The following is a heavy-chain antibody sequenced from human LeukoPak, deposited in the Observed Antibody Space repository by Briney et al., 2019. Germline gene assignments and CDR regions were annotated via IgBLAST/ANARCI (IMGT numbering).Heavy chain of an antibody. CDR3: AKTLSSGDYHCGMDV. CDR1: GLTFSSYA. J-gene: IGHJ6*04. Sequence: GRSLRLSCAASGLTFSSYAMHWVRQAPGKGLEWVAVISYDGSNKYYADSVKGRFTISRDNSKNTLYLQMNSLRAEDMAVYYCAKTLSSGDYHCGMDVWGKGTTVTVSS. D-gene: IGHD6-6*01. CDR2: ISYDGSNK. V-gene: IGHV3-30*18.